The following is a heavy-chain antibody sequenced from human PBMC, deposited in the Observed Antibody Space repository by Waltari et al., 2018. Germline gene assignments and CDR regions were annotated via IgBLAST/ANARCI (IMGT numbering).Heavy chain of an antibody. Sequence: QVQLVQSGAEVKKPGASVKVSCKASGYTFPDYYMYWVRQAPGKGFEWMGWSNPNSGGTKEAQKVQGRVTMTRDTSISTANMELSRLSSDDTAVYYCARGGYSYGPTYYYGMDVWGQGTTVTVSS. D-gene: IGHD5-18*01. CDR2: SNPNSGGT. V-gene: IGHV1-2*02. J-gene: IGHJ6*02. CDR3: ARGGYSYGPTYYYGMDV. CDR1: GYTFPDYY.